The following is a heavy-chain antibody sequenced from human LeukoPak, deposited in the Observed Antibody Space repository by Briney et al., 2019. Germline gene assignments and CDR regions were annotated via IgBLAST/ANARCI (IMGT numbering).Heavy chain of an antibody. CDR2: IYHSGST. D-gene: IGHD2-15*01. V-gene: IGHV4-38-2*02. Sequence: SETLSLTCAVSGYSISSSDWWGWIRQPPGKGLEWIGSIYHSGSTYYNPSLKSRVTISVDTSKNQFSLKLSSVTAADTAVYYCARDLVATRGDYWGQGTLVTVSS. CDR3: ARDLVATRGDY. CDR1: GYSISSSDW. J-gene: IGHJ4*02.